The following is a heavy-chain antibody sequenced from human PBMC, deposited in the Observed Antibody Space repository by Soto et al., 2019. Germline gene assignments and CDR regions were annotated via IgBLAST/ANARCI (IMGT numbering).Heavy chain of an antibody. CDR3: ARDRMVRGVIWHGYYYGMDV. CDR1: GGSISSGGYY. CDR2: IYYSGST. J-gene: IGHJ6*02. V-gene: IGHV4-31*03. Sequence: SETLSLTCTVSGGSISSGGYYWSWIRQHPGKGLEWIGYIYYSGSTYYNPSLKSRVTISVDTSKNQFSLKLSSVTAADTAVYYCARDRMVRGVIWHGYYYGMDVWGQGTTVTVSS. D-gene: IGHD3-10*01.